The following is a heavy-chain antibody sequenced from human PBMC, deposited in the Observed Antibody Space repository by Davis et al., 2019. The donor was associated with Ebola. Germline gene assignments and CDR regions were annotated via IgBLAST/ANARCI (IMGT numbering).Heavy chain of an antibody. CDR2: TYYSSKWYT. CDR3: ARGWLRSAFDQ. Sequence: HSQILSLTRDISGDSVSSNRAAWNWIRQSPSRGLEWLGRTYYSSKWYTDSTLSVKSRITISADTAKNQLSLHLDSVTPEDTAVYYCARGWLRSAFDQWGQGTLVTVSS. D-gene: IGHD5-12*01. J-gene: IGHJ4*02. CDR1: GDSVSSNRAA. V-gene: IGHV6-1*01.